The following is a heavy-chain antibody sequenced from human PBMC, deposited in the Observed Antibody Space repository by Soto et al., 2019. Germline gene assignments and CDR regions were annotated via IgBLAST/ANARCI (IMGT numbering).Heavy chain of an antibody. D-gene: IGHD2-2*01. J-gene: IGHJ4*02. V-gene: IGHV3-23*01. CDR2: ISGGGDSP. CDR3: AKARCSTANCYVPDY. Sequence: GGSLRLSCAASGFTFSTYTMSWVRQAPGKGLEWVSSISGGGDSPSYADSVQGRFTISRDNPKNTLYLQMNSLRAEDTALYYCAKARCSTANCYVPDYWGQGTLVTVSS. CDR1: GFTFSTYT.